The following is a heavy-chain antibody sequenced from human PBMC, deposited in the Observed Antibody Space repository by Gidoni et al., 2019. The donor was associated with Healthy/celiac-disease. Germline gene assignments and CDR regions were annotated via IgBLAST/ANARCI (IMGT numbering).Heavy chain of an antibody. V-gene: IGHV3-23*01. D-gene: IGHD2-2*01. Sequence: EVQLLESGGGLVQPGGSLRLSCSASGFTFSSYAMSWVRQAPGKGLEWVSAISGSGGSTYYADSVKGRFTISRDNSKNTLYLQRNSLRAEDTAVYYCAKDPEYQLLGIDYWGQGTLVTVSS. CDR2: ISGSGGST. CDR3: AKDPEYQLLGIDY. J-gene: IGHJ4*02. CDR1: GFTFSSYA.